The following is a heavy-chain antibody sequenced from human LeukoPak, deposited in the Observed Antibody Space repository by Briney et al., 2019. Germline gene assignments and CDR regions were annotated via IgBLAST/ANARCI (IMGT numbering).Heavy chain of an antibody. D-gene: IGHD1-26*01. V-gene: IGHV3-53*01. Sequence: GSLRLSCEVSGFPVRSRYMTWVRQAPGKGLECVSVIYSGGTTYYIDSVKDRLTISRDNSKSTMYLEMNDLRVEDTAVYYCASLEGGPTDGRWGQGTLVTVSS. CDR1: GFPVRSRY. CDR3: ASLEGGPTDGR. CDR2: IYSGGTT. J-gene: IGHJ4*03.